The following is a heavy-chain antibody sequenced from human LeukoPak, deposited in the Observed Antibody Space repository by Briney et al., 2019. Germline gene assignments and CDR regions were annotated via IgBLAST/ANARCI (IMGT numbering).Heavy chain of an antibody. Sequence: ASVKVSCKASGYTFTSYDINWVRQAPGQGLEWMGWISGYNDDTNYAQKLQGRVTMTTDTSTSTAYMELRSLTSDDTAVYYCARDHGFSGGSYFDTFDIWGRGTMVTVSS. J-gene: IGHJ3*02. CDR1: GYTFTSYD. D-gene: IGHD1-26*01. V-gene: IGHV1-18*01. CDR2: ISGYNDDT. CDR3: ARDHGFSGGSYFDTFDI.